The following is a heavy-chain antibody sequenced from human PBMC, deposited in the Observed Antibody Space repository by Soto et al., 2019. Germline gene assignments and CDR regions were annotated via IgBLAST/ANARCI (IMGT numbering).Heavy chain of an antibody. CDR1: GGSISSGGSS. Sequence: QLQLQESGSGLVKPSQTLSLTCAVSGGSISSGGSSWTWIRQPPGKGLEWIGYIYHSGSTYYNPSLKTRVTRYVDRSKNQFSLKLTSVTAADTAVYYCARGAVVNFDSWGQGTLVTVSS. J-gene: IGHJ4*02. D-gene: IGHD3-22*01. V-gene: IGHV4-30-2*01. CDR2: IYHSGST. CDR3: ARGAVVNFDS.